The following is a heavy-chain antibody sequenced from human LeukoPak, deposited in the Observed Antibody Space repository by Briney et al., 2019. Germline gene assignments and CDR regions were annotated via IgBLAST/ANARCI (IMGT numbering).Heavy chain of an antibody. J-gene: IGHJ4*02. Sequence: PGGSLRLSCAASRFTFGSSWMSWVRQAPGKGLEWVAHIKQDGSEKYYVDSVKGRFTISRDNSRNSVFLQMNSLRPEDTALYHCAKEVDCPSDCLFFHSWGQGTLVTVST. D-gene: IGHD2-21*02. V-gene: IGHV3-7*03. CDR2: IKQDGSEK. CDR3: AKEVDCPSDCLFFHS. CDR1: RFTFGSSW.